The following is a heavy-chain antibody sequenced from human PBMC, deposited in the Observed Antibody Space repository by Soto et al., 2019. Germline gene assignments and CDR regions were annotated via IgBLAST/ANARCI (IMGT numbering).Heavy chain of an antibody. CDR3: ARGPDPYYYGSGVYYFDY. CDR1: GGSISSGGYY. J-gene: IGHJ4*02. D-gene: IGHD3-10*01. Sequence: SETLSLTCTVSGGSISSGGYYWSWIRQHPGKGLEWIGYIYYSGSTYYNPSLKSRVTISVDTSKNQFSLKLSSVTAADTAVYYCARGPDPYYYGSGVYYFDYWGQGTLVTVSS. V-gene: IGHV4-31*03. CDR2: IYYSGST.